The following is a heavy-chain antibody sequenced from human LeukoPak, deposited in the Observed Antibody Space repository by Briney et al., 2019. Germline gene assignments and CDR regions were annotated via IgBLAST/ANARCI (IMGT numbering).Heavy chain of an antibody. CDR3: ARDQTHDI. CDR1: GGSFSGYY. V-gene: IGHV4-34*01. J-gene: IGHJ3*02. Sequence: PSETLSLTCAVYGGSFSGYYWSWIRQPPGKGLEWIGEINHSGSTNYNPSLKSRVTISVDTSKNQFSLKLSSVTAADTAVYYCARDQTHDIWGQGTMVTVSS. CDR2: INHSGST.